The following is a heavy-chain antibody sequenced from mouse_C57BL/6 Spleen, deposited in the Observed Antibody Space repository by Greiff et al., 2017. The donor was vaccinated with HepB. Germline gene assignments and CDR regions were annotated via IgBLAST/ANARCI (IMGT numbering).Heavy chain of an antibody. Sequence: EVQLQQSGPELVKPGASVKIPCKASGYTFTDYNMDWVKQSHGKSLEWIGDINPNNGGTIYNQKFKGKATLTVDKSSSTAYMELRSLTSEDTAVYYCARRATVVAYWYFDVWGTGTTVTVSS. D-gene: IGHD1-1*01. J-gene: IGHJ1*03. V-gene: IGHV1-18*01. CDR3: ARRATVVAYWYFDV. CDR1: GYTFTDYN. CDR2: INPNNGGT.